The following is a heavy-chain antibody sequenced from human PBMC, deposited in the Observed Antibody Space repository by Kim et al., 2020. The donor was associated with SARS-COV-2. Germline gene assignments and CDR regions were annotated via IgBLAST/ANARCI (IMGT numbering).Heavy chain of an antibody. Sequence: GGSLRLSCAASGFTFSSYWMHWLRQVPGKGLVWVSRINVDGSSTTYADPVKGRFTISRDNAKNTLYLQMNSLRVEDTAVYYCARDVYIRKGGVYWGQGTPVTVSS. J-gene: IGHJ4*02. CDR1: GFTFSSYW. V-gene: IGHV3-74*01. CDR3: ARDVYIRKGGVY. D-gene: IGHD6-13*01. CDR2: INVDGSST.